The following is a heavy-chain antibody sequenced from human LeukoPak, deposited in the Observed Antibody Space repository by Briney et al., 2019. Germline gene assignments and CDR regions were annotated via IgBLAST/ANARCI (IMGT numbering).Heavy chain of an antibody. CDR2: INPNSGGT. Sequence: ASVNVSCKASGYTFTGYYMHWVRQAPGQGLEWMGWINPNSGGTNYAQKFQGRVTMTRDTSISTAYMELSRLRSDDTAVYYCASLFSDFGVSFDYWGQGTLVTVSS. CDR1: GYTFTGYY. V-gene: IGHV1-2*02. D-gene: IGHD3-3*01. J-gene: IGHJ4*02. CDR3: ASLFSDFGVSFDY.